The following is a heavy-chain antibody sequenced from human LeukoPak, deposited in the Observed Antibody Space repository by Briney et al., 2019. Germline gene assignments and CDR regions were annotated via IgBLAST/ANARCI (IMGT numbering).Heavy chain of an antibody. CDR3: AKAKGRGSPGRDYFDY. Sequence: GGSLRLSCAASGFTFSSYGMSWVRQAPGKGLEWVSGISDSGGSTYSADSVKGRFTISRDNSRNTLYLQMNSLRAEDTAVYYCAKAKGRGSPGRDYFDYWGQGTLVTVSS. V-gene: IGHV3-23*01. CDR2: ISDSGGST. D-gene: IGHD3-10*01. CDR1: GFTFSSYG. J-gene: IGHJ4*02.